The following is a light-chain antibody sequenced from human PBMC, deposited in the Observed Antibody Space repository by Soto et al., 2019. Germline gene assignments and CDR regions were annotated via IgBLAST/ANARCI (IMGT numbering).Light chain of an antibody. CDR3: MQTLQNPLT. Sequence: DILMTQSPLSLSVIPGQSASISCKSRHSLMHTDGKTHLYWYLQRPGQPPQLLIYELSNRFSGVPDRFSGSGSGTDFSLKISRVEAEDAGVYYCMQTLQNPLTFGGGTKVDIK. CDR2: ELS. V-gene: IGKV2D-29*01. J-gene: IGKJ4*01. CDR1: HSLMHTDGKTH.